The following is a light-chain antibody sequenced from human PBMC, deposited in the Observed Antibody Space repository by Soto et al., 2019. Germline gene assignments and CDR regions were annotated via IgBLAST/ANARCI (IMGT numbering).Light chain of an antibody. V-gene: IGKV1-5*01. CDR3: QLSRT. CDR2: DAS. CDR1: QSISSW. Sequence: EIQMTKSPSTLSAHVGDRVTITCRASQSISSWLAWYQQKPGKAPKLLIYDASSLESGVPSRFSGSGSGTEFTLTISSLQPDDFATYYCQLSRTFGQRAKADIK. J-gene: IGKJ1*01.